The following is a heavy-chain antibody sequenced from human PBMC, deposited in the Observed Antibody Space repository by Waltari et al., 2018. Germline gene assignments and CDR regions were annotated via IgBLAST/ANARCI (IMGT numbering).Heavy chain of an antibody. CDR2: ISGSGGNN. CDR3: VKDLGYIAAASQTFDY. V-gene: IGHV3-23*01. D-gene: IGHD6-13*01. Sequence: EVQLLESGGGLVQPGGSLRLSCAASGFTFSSYAMSWVRQAPGKGLEWVSAISGSGGNNYSADSVRGRFTSSRDNAKNTLYLQMNSLRAEDTAVYYCVKDLGYIAAASQTFDYWGQGTLVTVSS. CDR1: GFTFSSYA. J-gene: IGHJ4*02.